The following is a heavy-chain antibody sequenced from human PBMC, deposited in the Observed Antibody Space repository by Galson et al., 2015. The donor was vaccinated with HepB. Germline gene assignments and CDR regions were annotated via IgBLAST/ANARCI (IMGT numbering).Heavy chain of an antibody. V-gene: IGHV3-74*01. CDR3: ARDPIADYVWGSYRYRAGFDY. J-gene: IGHJ4*02. CDR1: GFTFSSYW. CDR2: INSDGSST. D-gene: IGHD3-16*02. Sequence: SLRLSCAASGFTFSSYWMHWVRQAPGKGLVWVSRINSDGSSTSYADSVKGRFTISRDNAKNTLYLQMNSLRAEDTAVYYCARDPIADYVWGSYRYRAGFDYWGQGTLVTVSS.